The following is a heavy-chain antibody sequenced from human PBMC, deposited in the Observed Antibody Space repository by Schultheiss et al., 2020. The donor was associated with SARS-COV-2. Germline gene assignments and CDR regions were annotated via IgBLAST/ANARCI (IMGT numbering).Heavy chain of an antibody. V-gene: IGHV3-33*08. CDR3: AREAGITGTTGY. Sequence: GGSLRLSCAASGFTFSDYYMSWIRQAPGKGLEWVAVIWYDGSNKYYADSVKGRFTISRDNSKNTLYLQMNSLRAEDTAVYYCAREAGITGTTGYWGQGTLVTVSS. CDR1: GFTFSDYY. CDR2: IWYDGSNK. J-gene: IGHJ4*02. D-gene: IGHD1-20*01.